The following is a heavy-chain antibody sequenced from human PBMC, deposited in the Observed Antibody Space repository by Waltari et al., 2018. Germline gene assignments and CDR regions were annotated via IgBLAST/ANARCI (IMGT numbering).Heavy chain of an antibody. V-gene: IGHV3-23*01. D-gene: IGHD6-19*01. CDR1: GFSFGNYG. CDR2: VNGDRT. Sequence: EVQVLESGGGLVQPGGSLRLSCAASGFSFGNYGMSWFRQAPGKGLEWVSAVNGDRTYYAGSVKGRFTISRDNSQNTVYLQLSSLRADDTAVYYCAKETGGRGWYTVDYWGQGTLVTVSS. CDR3: AKETGGRGWYTVDY. J-gene: IGHJ4*02.